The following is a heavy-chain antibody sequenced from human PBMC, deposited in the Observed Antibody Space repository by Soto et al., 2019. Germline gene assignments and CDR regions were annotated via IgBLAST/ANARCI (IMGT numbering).Heavy chain of an antibody. D-gene: IGHD3-3*01. CDR1: GGSISSSSYY. J-gene: IGHJ2*01. CDR3: ARLSGYDFWSGYYPNWYFDL. V-gene: IGHV4-39*01. CDR2: IYYSGST. Sequence: SETLSLTCTVSGGSISSSSYYWGWIRQPPGKGLEWIGSIYYSGSTYYNPSLKSRVTISVDTSKNQFSLKLSSVTAADTAVYYCARLSGYDFWSGYYPNWYFDLWGRGTLVTVSS.